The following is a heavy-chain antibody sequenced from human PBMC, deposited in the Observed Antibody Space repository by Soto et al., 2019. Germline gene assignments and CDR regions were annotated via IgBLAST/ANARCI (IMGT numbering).Heavy chain of an antibody. CDR1: GGTFSSYA. D-gene: IGHD2-15*01. CDR2: INTGNGYT. V-gene: IGHV1-3*04. Sequence: GASVKVSCKASGGTFSSYAISWVRQAPGQGLEWMGWINTGNGYTKYSQKFQARVTITRDTSASTSYMQLSRLRSEDTAVYYCARDRGGYCSGGSCSEAWFDPWGQGTLVTVSS. CDR3: ARDRGGYCSGGSCSEAWFDP. J-gene: IGHJ5*02.